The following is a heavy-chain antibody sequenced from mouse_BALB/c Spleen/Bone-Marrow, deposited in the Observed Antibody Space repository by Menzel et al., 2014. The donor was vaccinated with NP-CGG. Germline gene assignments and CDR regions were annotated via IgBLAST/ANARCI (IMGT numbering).Heavy chain of an antibody. CDR1: GFNIKDTF. J-gene: IGHJ2*01. V-gene: IGHV14-3*02. CDR2: IDPANGNT. CDR3: TRGKDY. Sequence: EVQLQQSGAELVKPGASVKLSCTGSGFNIKDTFMHWVKQRPEQGLEWIGRIDPANGNTKYDPKFQGKATITADASSNTAYLHLTSLTSEDTVVYFCTRGKDYWGQGPTPAVPS.